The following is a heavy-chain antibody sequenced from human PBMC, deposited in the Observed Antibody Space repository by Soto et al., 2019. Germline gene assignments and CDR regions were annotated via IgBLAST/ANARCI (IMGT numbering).Heavy chain of an antibody. Sequence: QVQLQESGPGLVKPSQTLSLTCTVSGGSISTGGSYWSWIRQHPGKGLEWIGYIYYSGSTYYNPSLGSGVTISVDTSKNQFSLKLSSVTAAETGVYYCARVPEDIVVVVADDAFDIWGQGTMVTVSS. D-gene: IGHD2-15*01. V-gene: IGHV4-31*03. J-gene: IGHJ3*02. CDR2: IYYSGST. CDR1: GGSISTGGSY. CDR3: ARVPEDIVVVVADDAFDI.